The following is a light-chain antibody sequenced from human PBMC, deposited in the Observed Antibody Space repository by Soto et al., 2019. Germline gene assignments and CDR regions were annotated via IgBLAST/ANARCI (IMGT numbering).Light chain of an antibody. CDR3: GTWDSSRNGVV. V-gene: IGLV1-51*01. Sequence: QSVLTQPPSVSAAPGQKVTISCSGSRSNIGKNYVSWYQQIPGTAPKLLIYDNNKRPSGIPDRFSGSKSGTSATLGITGLQTGDEADYDCGTWDSSRNGVVFGGGTKVTVL. J-gene: IGLJ2*01. CDR1: RSNIGKNY. CDR2: DNN.